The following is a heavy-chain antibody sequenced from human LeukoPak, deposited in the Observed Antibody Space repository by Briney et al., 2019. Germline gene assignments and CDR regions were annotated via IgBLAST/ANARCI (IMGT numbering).Heavy chain of an antibody. V-gene: IGHV3-74*01. J-gene: IGHJ4*02. CDR2: INSDGSST. D-gene: IGHD6-13*01. CDR3: AKDYGGSWLPRNPPYFDY. CDR1: GFTFSRHW. Sequence: GGSLRLSCAASGFTFSRHWMHWVRQAPGKGLVWVSRINSDGSSTSYADSVKGRFTISRDNAKNTLYLQMNSLRAEDTAVYYCAKDYGGSWLPRNPPYFDYWGQGTLVTVSS.